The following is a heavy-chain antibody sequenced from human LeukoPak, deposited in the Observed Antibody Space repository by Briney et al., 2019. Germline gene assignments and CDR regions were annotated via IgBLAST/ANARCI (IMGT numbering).Heavy chain of an antibody. D-gene: IGHD3-10*01. Sequence: ASVKVSCKASGYTFTGYYMHWVRQAPGQGLEWMGWINPNSGGTNYAQKFQGRVTMTRDTSISTAYMELSRLRSDDTAVYYCARDPGYYYGSGEDWFDPWGQGTLVTVSS. CDR1: GYTFTGYY. CDR3: ARDPGYYYGSGEDWFDP. J-gene: IGHJ5*02. CDR2: INPNSGGT. V-gene: IGHV1-2*02.